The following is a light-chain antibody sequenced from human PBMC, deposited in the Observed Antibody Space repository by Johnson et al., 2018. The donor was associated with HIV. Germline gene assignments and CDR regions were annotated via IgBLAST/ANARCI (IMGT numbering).Light chain of an antibody. Sequence: QSVLTQPPSVSAAPGQKVTISCSGSSFNIGNNYVSWYQQLPGTAPQLLIYENNKRPSGIPDRFSGSKSGTSATLVITGLQTGDEADYYCGTWDSSLSADVFGTGTKVTVL. CDR3: GTWDSSLSADV. CDR2: ENN. J-gene: IGLJ1*01. CDR1: SFNIGNNY. V-gene: IGLV1-51*02.